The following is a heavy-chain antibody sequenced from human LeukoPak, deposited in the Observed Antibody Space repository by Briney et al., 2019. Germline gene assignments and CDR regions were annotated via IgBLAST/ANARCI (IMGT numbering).Heavy chain of an antibody. D-gene: IGHD3-22*01. CDR1: GGTFSSYA. V-gene: IGHV1-69*13. J-gene: IGHJ3*02. CDR2: IIPIFGTA. Sequence: GASVKVSCKASGGTFSSYAISWVRQAPGQGLEWMGGIIPIFGTANYAQKFQGRVTITADESTSTAYMELSSLRSEDTAVYYCARGRGFYDSSGYLGAFDIWGQGTMVTVSS. CDR3: ARGRGFYDSSGYLGAFDI.